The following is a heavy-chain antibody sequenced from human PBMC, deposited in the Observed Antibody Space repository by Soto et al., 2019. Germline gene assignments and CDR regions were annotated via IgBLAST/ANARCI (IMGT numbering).Heavy chain of an antibody. V-gene: IGHV1-18*01. CDR1: GYTFTSYG. D-gene: IGHD3-9*01. CDR2: ISAYNGNT. CDR3: ASDFGGLVLRSSDPSPNYYYSGMDV. Sequence: ASVKVSCKASGYTFTSYGISWVRQAPGQGLEWMGWISAYNGNTNYAQKLQGRVTMTTDTSTSTAYMELRSLRSDDTAVYYCASDFGGLVLRSSDPSPNYYYSGMDVWCQRTTVTVYS. J-gene: IGHJ6*02.